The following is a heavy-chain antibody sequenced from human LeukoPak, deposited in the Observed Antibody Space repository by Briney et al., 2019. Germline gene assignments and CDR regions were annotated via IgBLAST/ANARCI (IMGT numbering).Heavy chain of an antibody. J-gene: IGHJ4*02. V-gene: IGHV4-39*01. CDR1: GGSISSSNYY. CDR3: VRQWMRDSGAYYDFHH. Sequence: SETLSLTCTVSGGSISSSNYYWGWIRQSPGTGLEWIGTIYYRGSAYYNPSLKSRVTISVDTSKNQFSLKLSSVTAADTAVYYCVRQWMRDSGAYYDFHHWGQGTLVTVST. CDR2: IYYRGSA. D-gene: IGHD3-22*01.